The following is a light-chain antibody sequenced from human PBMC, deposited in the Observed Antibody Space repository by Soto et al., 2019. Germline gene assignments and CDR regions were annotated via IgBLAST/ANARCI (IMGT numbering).Light chain of an antibody. V-gene: IGLV2-23*03. CDR1: SSDVGSYNL. CDR3: SSSATSSTFVV. Sequence: ALTQPASVSGSPGQSITISCTGTSSDVGSYNLVSWYQHHPGKAPKLMIFEGNKRPLGVSNRFSGSKSGNTASLTISGLQAEDEADYYCSSSATSSTFVVFGGGTKVTVL. J-gene: IGLJ2*01. CDR2: EGN.